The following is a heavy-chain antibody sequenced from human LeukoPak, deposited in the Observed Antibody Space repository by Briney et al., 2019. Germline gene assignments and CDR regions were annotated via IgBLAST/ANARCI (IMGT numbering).Heavy chain of an antibody. J-gene: IGHJ4*02. Sequence: GGSLRLSCAASGFTFSSYGMHWVRQAPGKGLEWVAFIRYDGSNKYCVDSVKGRFTISRDNSKNTLYLQMNSLRAEDTAVYYCAKDWKGSLRVLGDYWGQGTLVTVSS. CDR3: AKDWKGSLRVLGDY. V-gene: IGHV3-30*02. CDR2: IRYDGSNK. D-gene: IGHD2-8*01. CDR1: GFTFSSYG.